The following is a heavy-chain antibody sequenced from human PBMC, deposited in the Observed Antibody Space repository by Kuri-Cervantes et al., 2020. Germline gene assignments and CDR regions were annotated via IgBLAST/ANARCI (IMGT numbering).Heavy chain of an antibody. J-gene: IGHJ3*02. V-gene: IGHV3-7*01. CDR1: GFTFSSYG. D-gene: IGHD4-17*01. CDR2: IKQDGSEK. Sequence: GESLKISCAASGFTFSSYGMHWVRQAPGKGLEWVANIKQDGSEKYYVDSVKGRFTISRDNAKNSLYLQMNSLRAEDTAVYYCARGCYDYGAYCDAFDIWGQGTMVTVSS. CDR3: ARGCYDYGAYCDAFDI.